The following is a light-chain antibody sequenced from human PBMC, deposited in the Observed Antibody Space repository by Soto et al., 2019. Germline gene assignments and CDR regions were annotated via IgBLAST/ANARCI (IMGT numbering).Light chain of an antibody. Sequence: EIVLTQTPGTLSLSPGERATLSCRASQSVSSSYLAWYQQRPGQPPRLLIYGASNRATGIPDRFSGSGSGTDFTLTISRLEPEDFAVYYCQQYVTSPWTFGQGTKVEIK. CDR3: QQYVTSPWT. J-gene: IGKJ1*01. CDR1: QSVSSSY. V-gene: IGKV3-20*01. CDR2: GAS.